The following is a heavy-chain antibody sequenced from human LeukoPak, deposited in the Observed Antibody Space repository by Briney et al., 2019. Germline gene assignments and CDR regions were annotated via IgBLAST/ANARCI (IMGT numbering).Heavy chain of an antibody. CDR2: ISSSSGNT. CDR1: GFTFISYS. J-gene: IGHJ4*02. D-gene: IGHD4-11*01. V-gene: IGHV3-48*04. CDR3: ARSARDSDYTNMDY. Sequence: PGGSLRLSCVASGFTFISYSMNWVRQAPGRGREWISYISSSSGNTVSADSVKGRFTISRDNAKNSLYLQMNSLRVEDTAVYYCARSARDSDYTNMDYWGQGTLVIVSS.